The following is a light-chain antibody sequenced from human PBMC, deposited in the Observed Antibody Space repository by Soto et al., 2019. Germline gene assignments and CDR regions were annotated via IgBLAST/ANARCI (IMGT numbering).Light chain of an antibody. Sequence: TQSPASVSGPVGDRVTITRLASQTISSWLAWYQQKPGKAPKLLIYKASTLKSGVPSRFSGSGSGTEFTLTISSLQPDDFATYYCQHYNSYSEAFGQGAKVDVK. CDR1: QTISSW. CDR3: QHYNSYSEA. V-gene: IGKV1-5*03. CDR2: KAS. J-gene: IGKJ1*01.